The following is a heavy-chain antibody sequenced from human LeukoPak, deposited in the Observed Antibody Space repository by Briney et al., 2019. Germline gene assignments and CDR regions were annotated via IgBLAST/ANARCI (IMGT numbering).Heavy chain of an antibody. D-gene: IGHD5-12*01. CDR1: GGSISSSSYY. CDR3: ARQVWDSGYDLDY. Sequence: PSESLSLTCTVSGGSISSSSYYWGWIRQPPGKGLEWIGSIYYSGSTYYNPSLKGRVTISVDTSKNQFSLKLSSVTAADTAVYYCARQVWDSGYDLDYWGQGTLVTVSS. J-gene: IGHJ4*02. CDR2: IYYSGST. V-gene: IGHV4-39*01.